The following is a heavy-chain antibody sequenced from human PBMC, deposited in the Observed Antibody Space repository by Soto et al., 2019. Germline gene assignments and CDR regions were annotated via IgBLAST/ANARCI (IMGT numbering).Heavy chain of an antibody. V-gene: IGHV1-18*04. CDR2: ISAYNGNT. D-gene: IGHD3-10*01. CDR3: ARGVTMVRGVPPYYYYGMDV. Sequence: ASVKVSCKASGYTFTSYGISWVREAPGQGLEWMGWISAYNGNTNYAQKLQGRVTMTTDTSTSTAYMELRSLRSDDTAVYYCARGVTMVRGVPPYYYYGMDVWGQGTTVTVYS. J-gene: IGHJ6*02. CDR1: GYTFTSYG.